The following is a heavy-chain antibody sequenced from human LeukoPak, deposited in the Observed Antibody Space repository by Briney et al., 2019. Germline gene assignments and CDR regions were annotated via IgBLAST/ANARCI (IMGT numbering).Heavy chain of an antibody. Sequence: SETLSLTCAVSGGSISGTNWWSWVRRPPGKGLEWIGEIYHSGSTNYNPSLKSRVTISVDKSKNQFSPKLTSVTAADTAVYYCARNYGDNNFDYWGQGTLVTVSS. CDR2: IYHSGST. CDR3: ARNYGDNNFDY. V-gene: IGHV4-4*02. J-gene: IGHJ4*02. CDR1: GGSISGTNW. D-gene: IGHD4-17*01.